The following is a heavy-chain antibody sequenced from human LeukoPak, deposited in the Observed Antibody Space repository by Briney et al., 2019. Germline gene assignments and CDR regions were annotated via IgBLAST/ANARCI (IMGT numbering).Heavy chain of an antibody. CDR2: INHSGST. Sequence: SETLSLTCAVYGGSFSGYYWSWIRQPPGKGLEWIGEINHSGSTNYNPSLKSRVTISVDTSKNQFSLKLSSATAADTAVYYCARGRTWIVVVPAAMDYYYGMDVWGQGTTVTVSS. J-gene: IGHJ6*02. V-gene: IGHV4-34*01. CDR1: GGSFSGYY. CDR3: ARGRTWIVVVPAAMDYYYGMDV. D-gene: IGHD2-2*01.